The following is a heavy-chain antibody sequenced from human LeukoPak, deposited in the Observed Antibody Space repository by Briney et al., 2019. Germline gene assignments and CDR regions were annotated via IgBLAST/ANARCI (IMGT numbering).Heavy chain of an antibody. CDR3: AKGTRMRAFDI. D-gene: IGHD1-14*01. CDR2: ISGSGGST. V-gene: IGHV3-23*01. Sequence: ARRSLRLSCAASGFTFSSYAMSWVRQAPGKGLGWVSAISGSGGSTYYADSVKGRFTISRDNAKNTLYLQMDSLRAEDTAAYYCAKGTRMRAFDIWGQGTMVTVSS. J-gene: IGHJ3*02. CDR1: GFTFSSYA.